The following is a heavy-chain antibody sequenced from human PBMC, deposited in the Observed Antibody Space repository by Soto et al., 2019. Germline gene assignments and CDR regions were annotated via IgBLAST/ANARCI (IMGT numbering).Heavy chain of an antibody. CDR2: LYSAGDT. CDR3: ARILLWREGDYFDY. V-gene: IGHV3-66*01. CDR1: GLTVSSNY. J-gene: IGHJ4*02. D-gene: IGHD3-10*01. Sequence: GGSLRLSCAASGLTVSSNYMTWVRQAPGKGLEWVSVLYSAGDTYYADSVKGRFIISRDHSKNTLYLHMSSLRAEDTAVYYCARILLWREGDYFDYWGQGTLVTVSS.